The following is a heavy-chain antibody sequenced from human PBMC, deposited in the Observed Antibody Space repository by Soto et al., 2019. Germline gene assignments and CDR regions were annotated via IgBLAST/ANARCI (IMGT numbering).Heavy chain of an antibody. CDR3: ARASGRDSGDYAILGDR. CDR1: GGSVSIGDYL. V-gene: IGHV4-30-4*01. D-gene: IGHD4-17*01. Sequence: SETLSLTCTVFGGSVSIGDYLWSWIRQRPGKGLEWIGYIHDSGNTYYNPSLKSRVTISLDTSKNQFSLTVTSMTAADTAVYFLARASGRDSGDYAILGDRWGQGKRGTVYS. CDR2: IHDSGNT. J-gene: IGHJ5*02.